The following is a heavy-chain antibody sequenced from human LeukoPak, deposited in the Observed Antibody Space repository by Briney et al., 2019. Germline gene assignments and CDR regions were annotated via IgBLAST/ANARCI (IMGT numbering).Heavy chain of an antibody. CDR1: GYTFTGYY. Sequence: GASVKVSCKASGYTFTGYYMHWVRQAPGQGLEWMGWINPNSGGTNYAQKFQGRVTMTRDTSISTAYMELSRLRSDDTAVYFCARADDRSFGAYDCWGQGTLVTVS. CDR3: ARADDRSFGAYDC. D-gene: IGHD4-17*01. CDR2: INPNSGGT. V-gene: IGHV1-2*02. J-gene: IGHJ4*02.